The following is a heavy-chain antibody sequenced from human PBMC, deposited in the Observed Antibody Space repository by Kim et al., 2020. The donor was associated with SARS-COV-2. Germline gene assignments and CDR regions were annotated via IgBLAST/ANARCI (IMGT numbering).Heavy chain of an antibody. Sequence: GGSLRLSCVASGFIFSDAWVTWVRQAPGKGLEWVGRIKNKADGGAVLYAAYVKDRFTISRDDSKNTTYLEMNNLKTEDSAVYYCSTVATWGRGTSVTVS. CDR1: GFIFSDAW. V-gene: IGHV3-15*01. J-gene: IGHJ5*02. CDR2: IKNKADGGAV. CDR3: STVAT.